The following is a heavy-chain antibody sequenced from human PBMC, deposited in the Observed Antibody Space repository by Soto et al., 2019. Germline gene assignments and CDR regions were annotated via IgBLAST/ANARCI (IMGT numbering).Heavy chain of an antibody. CDR3: ARGGSGVGRGDYYYYYMDV. Sequence: SETLSLTCAVYGGSFSGEYWSWIRQPPGKGLEWIGEINHSGSTNYNPSLKSRVTISVDTSKNQFSLKLSSVTAADTAVYYCARGGSGVGRGDYYYYYMDVWGKGTTVTVSS. CDR1: GGSFSGEY. D-gene: IGHD3-10*01. J-gene: IGHJ6*03. CDR2: INHSGST. V-gene: IGHV4-34*01.